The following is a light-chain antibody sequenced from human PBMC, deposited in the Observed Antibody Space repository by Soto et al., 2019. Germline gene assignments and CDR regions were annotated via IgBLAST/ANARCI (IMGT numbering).Light chain of an antibody. Sequence: GQSPHFLIYEVYKRLSGVQDRFSGSGSGTDFTLTISRLEPEDFAVYYCKQYGNSPNTFGQGTRLEIK. J-gene: IGKJ5*01. V-gene: IGKV3-20*01. CDR2: EVY. CDR3: KQYGNSPNT.